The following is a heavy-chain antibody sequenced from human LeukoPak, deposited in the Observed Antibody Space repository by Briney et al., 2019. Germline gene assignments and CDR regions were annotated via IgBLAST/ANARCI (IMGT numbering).Heavy chain of an antibody. V-gene: IGHV7-4-1*02. CDR2: INTDTGNP. CDR1: GYTFTRYA. Sequence: ASVNVSCKASGYTFTRYAMNWVRQAPGQGLEWMGWINTDTGNPTYAQGFTGRFVFSLDTSVSTAYLQISTLKAEDTAVYYCARDGPPRGLGFRYWGQGTLVTVSS. J-gene: IGHJ4*02. CDR3: ARDGPPRGLGFRY. D-gene: IGHD3-9*01.